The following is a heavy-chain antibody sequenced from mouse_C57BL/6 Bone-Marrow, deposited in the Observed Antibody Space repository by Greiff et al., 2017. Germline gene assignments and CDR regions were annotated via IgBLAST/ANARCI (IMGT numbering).Heavy chain of an antibody. Sequence: EVQLVESEGGLVQPGSSMKLSCTASGFTFSDYYMAWVRQVPEKGLEWVANINYDGSSTYYLDSLKSRFIISRDTAKNILYLQMSSLKSEDTATYYCARDLYYSNSWYFDVWGTGTTVTVAS. CDR1: GFTFSDYY. D-gene: IGHD2-5*01. J-gene: IGHJ1*03. CDR3: ARDLYYSNSWYFDV. V-gene: IGHV5-16*01. CDR2: INYDGSST.